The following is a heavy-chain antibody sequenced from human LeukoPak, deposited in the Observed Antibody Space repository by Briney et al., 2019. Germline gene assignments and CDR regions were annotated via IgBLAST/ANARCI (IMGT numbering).Heavy chain of an antibody. V-gene: IGHV3-48*03. J-gene: IGHJ4*02. CDR2: ISSSGSTI. CDR3: ASDEGNYFDY. CDR1: GFTSSSYE. Sequence: PGGSLRLSCAASGFTSSSYEMNWVRQAPGKGLEWVSCISSSGSTIHYADSVKGRFTISRDNARNSLFLQMNSLRAEDTAIYYCASDEGNYFDYWGQGTLVTVSS.